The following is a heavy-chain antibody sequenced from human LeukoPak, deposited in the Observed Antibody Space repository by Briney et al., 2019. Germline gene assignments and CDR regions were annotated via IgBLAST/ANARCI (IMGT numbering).Heavy chain of an antibody. CDR1: GFTFSSYW. D-gene: IGHD6-13*01. Sequence: PGGSLRLSCAASGFTFSSYWMSWVRQAPGKGLEWVANIKQDGSEKYYVDSVKGRFTISRDNAKNSLYLQMNSLRAEDTAVYYCARVSIAAAQGAFDIWGQGTMVTVSS. J-gene: IGHJ3*02. V-gene: IGHV3-7*01. CDR3: ARVSIAAAQGAFDI. CDR2: IKQDGSEK.